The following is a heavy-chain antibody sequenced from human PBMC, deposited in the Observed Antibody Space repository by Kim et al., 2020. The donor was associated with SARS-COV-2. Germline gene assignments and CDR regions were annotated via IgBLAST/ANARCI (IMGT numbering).Heavy chain of an antibody. D-gene: IGHD1-20*01. V-gene: IGHV3-23*01. J-gene: IGHJ4*02. Sequence: GGSLRLSCAASGFTFNTFAMTWVRQAPGKGLEWVSGISGSGGSTDDADSVKGRFTISRDNSKNTLYLQMNSLRAEDAALYYCAKITKSGISGSVDYWGQGTLVTVSS. CDR3: AKITKSGISGSVDY. CDR1: GFTFNTFA. CDR2: ISGSGGST.